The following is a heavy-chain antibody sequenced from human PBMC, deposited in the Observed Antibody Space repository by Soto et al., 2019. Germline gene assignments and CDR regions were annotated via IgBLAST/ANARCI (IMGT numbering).Heavy chain of an antibody. Sequence: SESLSVTCPVSGSSISSHYWSWIRQPPGKGLEWIGYIYYTGSTNYNPSLKSRVTISVDTSKNQFSLQLSSVTAADTAVYYCANFNWYSDLWGRGTLVTVS. J-gene: IGHJ2*01. CDR3: ANFNWYSDL. CDR1: GSSISSHY. CDR2: IYYTGST. V-gene: IGHV4-59*11.